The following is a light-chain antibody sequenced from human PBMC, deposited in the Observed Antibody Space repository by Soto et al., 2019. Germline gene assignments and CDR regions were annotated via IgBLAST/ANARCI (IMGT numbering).Light chain of an antibody. CDR2: TAS. V-gene: IGKV1-39*01. CDR1: QSISTY. CDR3: QQSYSTPYP. J-gene: IGKJ2*01. Sequence: DIQMTQSPSSLSASVGDRVTITCRASQSISTYLNWYQQKPGKAPKLLIYTASSLQSGVPSRFSGSGSGTDFTLTISSLQPEDFATYYCQQSYSTPYPLGLGTKLEIK.